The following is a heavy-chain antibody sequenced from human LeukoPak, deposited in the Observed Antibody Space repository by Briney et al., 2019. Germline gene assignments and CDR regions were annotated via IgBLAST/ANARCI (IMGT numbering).Heavy chain of an antibody. J-gene: IGHJ3*02. Sequence: PGGSLRLSCAASGLTSSRYSMNGARQAPGKGLEWVSSISSSSSYIYYADSVKGRFTISRDNAKNSLYLQMNSLRAEDTAVYFCAREISYGDYPSGDAFDNWGQGTMVTVSS. CDR1: GLTSSRYS. V-gene: IGHV3-21*01. D-gene: IGHD4-17*01. CDR2: ISSSSSYI. CDR3: AREISYGDYPSGDAFDN.